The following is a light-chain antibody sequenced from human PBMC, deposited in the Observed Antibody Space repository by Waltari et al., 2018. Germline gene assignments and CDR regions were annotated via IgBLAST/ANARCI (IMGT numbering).Light chain of an antibody. CDR2: GAS. CDR1: QTINSN. V-gene: IGKV3-15*01. CDR3: QQYHKWPPYT. Sequence: EIVLTQSPATLSVSPGERATLSSRASQTINSNLAWYQQQPGQAPRLLIYGASTRAIGIPARFSGSGSGTEFTLTITSLQSEDFAVYFCQQYHKWPPYTFGQGTKLDI. J-gene: IGKJ2*01.